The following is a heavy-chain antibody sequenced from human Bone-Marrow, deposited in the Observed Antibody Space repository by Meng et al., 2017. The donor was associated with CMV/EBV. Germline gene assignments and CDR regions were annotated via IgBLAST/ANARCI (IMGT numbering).Heavy chain of an antibody. CDR2: MNPNSGNT. D-gene: IGHD2-2*01. V-gene: IGHV1-8*03. CDR1: GYTFTSYD. J-gene: IGHJ3*02. Sequence: ASVKVSCKASGYTFTSYDINWVRQATGQGLEWMGWMNPNSGNTGYAQKFQGRVTITRNTSISTAYMELSSLRSEDTAVYYCARTSLDCSSTSCPGAIDSWGQGTMVTVSS. CDR3: ARTSLDCSSTSCPGAIDS.